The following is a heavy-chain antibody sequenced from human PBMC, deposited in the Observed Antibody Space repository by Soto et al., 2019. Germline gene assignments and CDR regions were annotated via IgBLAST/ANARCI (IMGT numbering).Heavy chain of an antibody. V-gene: IGHV4-30-2*01. CDR2: IYHSGST. D-gene: IGHD3-22*01. CDR1: GGSISSGAYS. J-gene: IGHJ5*02. Sequence: QLQLQESGSGLVKPSETLSLTCAVSGGSISSGAYSWSWIRQPPGKGLEWVGYIYHSGSTYYNPSLKSRVTISVDRSKNRFSLTLNSVTAADTAVYYCARANRPITMTYLNCFAPWGQGTLVTVSS. CDR3: ARANRPITMTYLNCFAP.